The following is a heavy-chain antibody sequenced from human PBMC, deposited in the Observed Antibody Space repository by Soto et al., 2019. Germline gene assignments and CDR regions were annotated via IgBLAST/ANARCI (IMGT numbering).Heavy chain of an antibody. J-gene: IGHJ6*04. V-gene: IGHV3-23*01. Sequence: EVQLLESGGGLVQPGGSLRLSCAASGFTFSSYAMSWVRQAPGKGLEWVSAISGSGGSTYYADSVKGRFTISRDNSKNTLYLQMTSLRAEDTAVYYCAKLIPYVPAAKSQLYDYSYGRDVWGNGTTVTVSS. D-gene: IGHD2-21*02. CDR2: ISGSGGST. CDR3: AKLIPYVPAAKSQLYDYSYGRDV. CDR1: GFTFSSYA.